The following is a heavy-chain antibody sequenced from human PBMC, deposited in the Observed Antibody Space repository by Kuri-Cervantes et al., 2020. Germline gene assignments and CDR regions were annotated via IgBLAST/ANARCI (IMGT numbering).Heavy chain of an antibody. CDR1: GGSFSGYY. J-gene: IGHJ6*02. D-gene: IGHD4-17*01. CDR3: ARPRTADYGDYAPSGGYYGMDV. V-gene: IGHV4-34*01. Sequence: GSLRLSCAVYGGSFSGYYWSWIRQLPGEGLEWIGEINHSGSTNYNPSLKSRVTISVDTSKNQFSLKLSSVTAADTAVYYCARPRTADYGDYAPSGGYYGMDVWGQGTTVTVSS. CDR2: INHSGST.